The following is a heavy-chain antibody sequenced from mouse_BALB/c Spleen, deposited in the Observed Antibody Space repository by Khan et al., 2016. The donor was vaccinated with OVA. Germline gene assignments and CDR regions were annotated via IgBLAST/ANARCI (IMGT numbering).Heavy chain of an antibody. V-gene: IGHV14-3*02. J-gene: IGHJ2*01. CDR1: GLNIKDTY. CDR3: AKMARK. Sequence: VQLKESGADFVKSGATVKLSCTASGLNIKDTYMHWLQQCPEQGLEWIGRINPPNGNTYYAPKVQGQVTISGDTSTNTVYLQISSLTSEDTAFYYGAKMARKWGQGTTLTVSA. CDR2: INPPNGNT.